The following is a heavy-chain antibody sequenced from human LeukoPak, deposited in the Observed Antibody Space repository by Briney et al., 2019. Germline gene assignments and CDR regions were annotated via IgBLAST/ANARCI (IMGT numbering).Heavy chain of an antibody. Sequence: PGGSLRLSCAASGVTFSRYAMSWVRQAPGKGLEWVSQIGGSGGGTTFYADSVKGRFTISRDDSKNTLYLQMNSLRADDTAVYYCADWIYVDYWGQGTLVTVSS. CDR2: IGGSGGGTT. CDR3: ADWIYVDY. CDR1: GVTFSRYA. V-gene: IGHV3-23*01. J-gene: IGHJ4*02. D-gene: IGHD1-7*01.